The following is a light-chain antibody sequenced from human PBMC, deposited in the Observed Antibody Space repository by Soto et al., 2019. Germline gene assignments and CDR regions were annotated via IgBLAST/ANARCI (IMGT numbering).Light chain of an antibody. V-gene: IGKV3-20*01. CDR3: QQFGSSPET. CDR2: DAS. Sequence: EIVLTQSPGTLSLSPGERATLSCRASQSVSSSYLAWYQQKPGQAPRLLIYDASNRAPGIPDRFSGSASGTDFTLTISRLEPEDFAIYYCQQFGSSPETFGQGTKVDIK. J-gene: IGKJ1*01. CDR1: QSVSSSY.